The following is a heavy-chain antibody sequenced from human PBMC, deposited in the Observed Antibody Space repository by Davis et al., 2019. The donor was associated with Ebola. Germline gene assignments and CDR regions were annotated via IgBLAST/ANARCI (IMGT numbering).Heavy chain of an antibody. CDR3: ARAGNWNYAPYYYGMDV. CDR1: GGSISSGGYY. J-gene: IGHJ6*02. Sequence: PSETLSLTCTVSGGSISSGGYYWSWIRQHPGKGLEWIGYIYYSGSTYYNPSLKSRVTISVDTSKNQFSLKLSSVTAADTAVYYCARAGNWNYAPYYYGMDVWGQGTTVTVSS. V-gene: IGHV4-31*03. D-gene: IGHD1-7*01. CDR2: IYYSGST.